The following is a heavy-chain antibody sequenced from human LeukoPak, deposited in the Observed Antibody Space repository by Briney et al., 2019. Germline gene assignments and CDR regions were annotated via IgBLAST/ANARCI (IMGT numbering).Heavy chain of an antibody. CDR1: GCSISSSSYY. Sequence: SETLSLTCTVSGCSISSSSYYWGWIRQPPGKGLEWIGSIYYSGSTYYHPSLKSRVTISVDTSKNQFSLKLSSVTAADTAVYYCARVRTSKYYYYYMDVWGKGTTVTVSS. CDR3: ARVRTSKYYYYYMDV. D-gene: IGHD1-1*01. J-gene: IGHJ6*03. CDR2: IYYSGST. V-gene: IGHV4-39*07.